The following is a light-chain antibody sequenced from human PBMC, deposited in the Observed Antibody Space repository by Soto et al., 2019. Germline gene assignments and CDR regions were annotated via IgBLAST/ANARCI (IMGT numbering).Light chain of an antibody. V-gene: IGKV3-11*01. CDR2: DAS. CDR1: PSVSGY. Sequence: EIVLTQSPATLSLSPGERATLSCRASPSVSGYLAWYQHKPGQAPRLLIFDASNRAPGIPARFSGSGSGADYTLTITSLEPEDFAVSYWQQRSNWPPRTFRHGTRL. CDR3: QQRSNWPPRT. J-gene: IGKJ5*01.